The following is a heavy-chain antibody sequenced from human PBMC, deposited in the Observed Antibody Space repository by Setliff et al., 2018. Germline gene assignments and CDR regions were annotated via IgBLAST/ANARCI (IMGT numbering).Heavy chain of an antibody. CDR1: GFTFSAYG. Sequence: LRLSCVASGFTFSAYGMSWVRQAPGKGLEWVSSVYNGNDETKYADSVKGRFTISRDRSKNTVYLQMNRLRAEDTAVYYCAKRGHYSSSDGLSFDFWGQGTQVT. V-gene: IGHV3-23*01. J-gene: IGHJ4*02. CDR3: AKRGHYSSSDGLSFDF. CDR2: VYNGNDET. D-gene: IGHD6-6*01.